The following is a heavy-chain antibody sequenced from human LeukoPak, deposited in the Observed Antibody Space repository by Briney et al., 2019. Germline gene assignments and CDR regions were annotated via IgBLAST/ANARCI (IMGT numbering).Heavy chain of an antibody. V-gene: IGHV3-30*03. CDR3: ARDSTGELYYYYYGMDV. J-gene: IGHJ6*02. D-gene: IGHD2-2*01. Sequence: QPGGSLRLSCAASGFTFSSYGMHWVRQAPGKGLEWVAVISYDGSNKYYADSVKGRFTISRDNSKNTLYLQMNSLRAEDTAVYYCARDSTGELYYYYYGMDVWGQGTTVTVSS. CDR2: ISYDGSNK. CDR1: GFTFSSYG.